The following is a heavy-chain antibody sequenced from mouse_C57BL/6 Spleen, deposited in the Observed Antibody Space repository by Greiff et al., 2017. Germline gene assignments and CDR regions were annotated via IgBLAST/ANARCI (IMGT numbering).Heavy chain of an antibody. CDR2: IDPEDGDT. D-gene: IGHD1-1*01. CDR3: TTYYGSSYGLAY. CDR1: GFNIKDYY. V-gene: IGHV14-1*01. J-gene: IGHJ3*01. Sequence: VQLQQSGAELVRPGASVKLSCTASGFNIKDYYMHWVKQRPEQGLEWIGRIDPEDGDTEYAPKFQGKATMTADTSSNTAYLQLSSLTSEDTAVYYCTTYYGSSYGLAYWGQGTLVTVSA.